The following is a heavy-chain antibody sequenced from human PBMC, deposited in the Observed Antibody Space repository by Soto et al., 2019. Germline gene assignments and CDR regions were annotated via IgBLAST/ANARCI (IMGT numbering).Heavy chain of an antibody. CDR2: ISYDGSNK. CDR3: AKGSYYDFWSGFLDS. Sequence: GGSLRLSCAASGFTFSSYGMHWVRQAPGKGLEWVAVISYDGSNKYCADSVKGRFTISRDNSKNTLYLQMNSLRAEDTAVYYCAKGSYYDFWSGFLDSWGQGTLVTVSS. V-gene: IGHV3-30*18. J-gene: IGHJ4*02. D-gene: IGHD3-3*01. CDR1: GFTFSSYG.